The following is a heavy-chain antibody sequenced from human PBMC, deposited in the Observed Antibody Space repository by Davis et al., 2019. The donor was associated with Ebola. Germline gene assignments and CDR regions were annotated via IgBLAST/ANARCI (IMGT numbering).Heavy chain of an antibody. CDR2: IRYDGNNE. CDR1: GFSFSDYG. D-gene: IGHD3-16*01. Sequence: GGSLRLSCATSGFSFSDYGMHWVRQAPGKGLEWVAYIRYDGNNEYYGGSVKGRFTVSRDNSRNTVYLQMDSLRSDDTAVYYCAKGGKITLNTYCVSWGQGTRVTVSS. V-gene: IGHV3-30*02. CDR3: AKGGKITLNTYCVS. J-gene: IGHJ4*02.